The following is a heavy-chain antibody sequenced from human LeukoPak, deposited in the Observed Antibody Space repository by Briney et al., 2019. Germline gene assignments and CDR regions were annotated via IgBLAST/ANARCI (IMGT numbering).Heavy chain of an antibody. Sequence: SETLSLTWTVSGGSISSYYWSWIRQPPGKGLEWIGFIYYSGNTNYNPSLKSRVTISVDTSKNQFSLKLSSVTAADTAVYYCARDLYNWNSWGEGTLVTVSS. D-gene: IGHD1-20*01. V-gene: IGHV4-59*01. CDR1: GGSISSYY. CDR3: ARDLYNWNS. J-gene: IGHJ4*02. CDR2: IYYSGNT.